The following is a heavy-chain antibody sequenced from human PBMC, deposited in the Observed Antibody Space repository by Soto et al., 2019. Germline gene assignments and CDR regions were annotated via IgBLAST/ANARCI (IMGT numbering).Heavy chain of an antibody. V-gene: IGHV1-69*13. CDR2: TIPIFGTA. D-gene: IGHD3-3*01. CDR1: GGTFSSYA. CDR3: ARDRAVRDFLDAPYYFDY. J-gene: IGHJ4*02. Sequence: SVKVSCKASGGTFSSYAISWVRQAPGQGLERKGGTIPIFGTANYAQKFQGRVTITADESTSTAYMELSSLRSEDTAVYYCARDRAVRDFLDAPYYFDYWGQGTLVTVSS.